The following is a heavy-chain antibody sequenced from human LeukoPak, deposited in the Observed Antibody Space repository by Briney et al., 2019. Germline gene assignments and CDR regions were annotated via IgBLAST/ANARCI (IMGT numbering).Heavy chain of an antibody. V-gene: IGHV3-48*01. CDR3: AKADVDTDMVPDY. CDR1: GFTFSSYS. Sequence: GGSLRLSCAASGFTFSSYSMNWVRQAPGKGLEWVSYISSGSRTIYYADSVKGRFTISRDNAKNSLYLQMNSLRADDTAVYYWAKADVDTDMVPDYWGQGTLVTVSS. J-gene: IGHJ4*02. D-gene: IGHD5-18*01. CDR2: ISSGSRTI.